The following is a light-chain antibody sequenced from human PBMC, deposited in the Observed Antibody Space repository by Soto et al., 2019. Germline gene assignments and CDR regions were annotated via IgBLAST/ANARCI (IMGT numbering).Light chain of an antibody. CDR3: QQYSSNP. J-gene: IGKJ1*01. CDR2: GVS. Sequence: IVLAQSPGTLSLSPGERATLSCRASQRVSNTYLAWYQQKPGQAPRLLIYGVSSRATGIPDRFSGSGSGTDFTLTISRLEPEDFAVYYCQQYSSNPFGQGTKVDIK. V-gene: IGKV3-20*01. CDR1: QRVSNTY.